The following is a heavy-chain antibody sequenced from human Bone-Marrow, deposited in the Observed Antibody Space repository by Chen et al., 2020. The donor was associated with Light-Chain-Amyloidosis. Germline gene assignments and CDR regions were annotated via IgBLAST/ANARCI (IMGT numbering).Heavy chain of an antibody. D-gene: IGHD3-10*01. J-gene: IGHJ6*02. CDR3: AREGSNYYGSGSPNDNYYYYYGMDV. CDR2: IYTSGST. Sequence: QVKLQESGLGLVKPSETLSLTCTVSGGSISSYYWSWIRQPAGKGLEWIGCIYTSGSTNYNPSLKSRVTMSVDTSKNQFSLKLSSVTAADTAVYYCAREGSNYYGSGSPNDNYYYYYGMDVWGQGTTVTVSS. CDR1: GGSISSYY. V-gene: IGHV4-4*07.